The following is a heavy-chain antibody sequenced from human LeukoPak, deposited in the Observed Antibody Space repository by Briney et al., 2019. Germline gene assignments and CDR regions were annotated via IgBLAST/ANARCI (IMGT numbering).Heavy chain of an antibody. V-gene: IGHV1-18*01. CDR1: GYTFTSNG. CDR3: ARDLTRNPEGY. D-gene: IGHD1-14*01. Sequence: ASVKVSCKASGYTFTSNGISWVRQAPGQGLEWMGWISGYNGNTNYAQKLQGRVTMTTDTSTSTAYMELRSLRSDDTAVYYCARDLTRNPEGYWGQGTLVTVSS. J-gene: IGHJ4*02. CDR2: ISGYNGNT.